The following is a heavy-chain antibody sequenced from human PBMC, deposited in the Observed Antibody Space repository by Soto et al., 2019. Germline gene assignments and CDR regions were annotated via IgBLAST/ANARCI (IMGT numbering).Heavy chain of an antibody. CDR2: ISGSGGST. CDR3: AKDRHFGLVDAFDI. CDR1: GFTFSSCA. Sequence: GGSLRLTWSASGFTFSSCAMSWVRQPPGKGLEWVSAISGSGGSTYYADSVKGRFTISRDNSKNTLYLQMNSLGAEDTAVYYCAKDRHFGLVDAFDIWGQGTMVTVSS. J-gene: IGHJ3*02. D-gene: IGHD6-19*01. V-gene: IGHV3-23*01.